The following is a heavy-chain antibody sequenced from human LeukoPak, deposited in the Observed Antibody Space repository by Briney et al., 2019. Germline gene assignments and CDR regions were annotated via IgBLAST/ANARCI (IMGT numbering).Heavy chain of an antibody. J-gene: IGHJ6*03. V-gene: IGHV1-69*05. Sequence: GASVKVSCKASGGTFSSYAISWVRQAPGQGLEWMGGIIPIFGTANYAQKFQGRVTITTDESTSTAYMELSSLRSEDTAVYYCARGRVTIFGVVSRSCYYYMDVWGKGTTVTVSS. CDR1: GGTFSSYA. CDR2: IIPIFGTA. D-gene: IGHD3-3*01. CDR3: ARGRVTIFGVVSRSCYYYMDV.